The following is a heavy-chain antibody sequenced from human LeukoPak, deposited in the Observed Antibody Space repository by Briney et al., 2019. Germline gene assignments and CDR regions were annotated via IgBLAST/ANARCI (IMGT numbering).Heavy chain of an antibody. CDR1: GFTSSSYS. CDR3: AASYYYYGMDV. CDR2: ISSSSSYI. J-gene: IGHJ6*02. Sequence: SGGSLRLSCAASGFTSSSYSMNWVRQAPGKGLEWVSSISSSSSYIYYADSVKGRFTISRDNSKNTLYLQMNSLRAEDTAVYYCAASYYYYGMDVWGQGTTVTVSS. V-gene: IGHV3-21*01.